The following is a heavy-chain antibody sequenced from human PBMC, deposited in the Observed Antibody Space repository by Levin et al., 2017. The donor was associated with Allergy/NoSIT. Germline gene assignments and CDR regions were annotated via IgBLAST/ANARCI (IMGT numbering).Heavy chain of an antibody. J-gene: IGHJ4*02. D-gene: IGHD2-21*02. CDR1: GGTFSRYA. V-gene: IGHV1-69*04. CDR3: ARSEGNCGGDCYTLDY. Sequence: KISCKASGGTFSRYAISWVRQAPGQGLEWMGRIIPMLGITNYAQRFQGRVTIIADRSTNTAHMELSSLRSDDTAVYYCARSEGNCGGDCYTLDYWDQGTLVTVSS. CDR2: IIPMLGIT.